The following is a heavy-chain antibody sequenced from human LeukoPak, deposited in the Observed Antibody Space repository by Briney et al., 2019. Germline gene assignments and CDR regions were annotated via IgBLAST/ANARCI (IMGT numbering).Heavy chain of an antibody. V-gene: IGHV3-23*01. D-gene: IGHD1-26*01. CDR2: ISGSGGSI. Sequence: PGGSLRLSCAASGFTFSSYAMSWVRQAPGKGLEWVSAISGSGGSIYYADSVKGRFTISRDNSKNTLYLQMNSLRAEDTAVYYCAKVCEGAPSHFDYWGQGTLVTVSS. J-gene: IGHJ4*02. CDR1: GFTFSSYA. CDR3: AKVCEGAPSHFDY.